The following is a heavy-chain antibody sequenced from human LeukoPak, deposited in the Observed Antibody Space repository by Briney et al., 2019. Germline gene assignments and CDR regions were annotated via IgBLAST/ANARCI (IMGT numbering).Heavy chain of an antibody. CDR3: ARQSGEQLYDTFDF. CDR1: GFTFSSYA. Sequence: GGSLRLSCAASGFTFSSYAMSWIRQPPGKGLEWLSAITGSGDSTYYADSVKGRITISRDNSKNTLFLQMNSLTAEDTAIYYCARQSGEQLYDTFDFWGRGTLVTVSS. D-gene: IGHD5-18*01. CDR2: ITGSGDST. V-gene: IGHV3-23*01. J-gene: IGHJ3*01.